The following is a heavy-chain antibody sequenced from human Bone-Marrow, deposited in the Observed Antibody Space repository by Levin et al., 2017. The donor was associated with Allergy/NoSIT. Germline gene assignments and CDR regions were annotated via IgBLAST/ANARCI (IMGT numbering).Heavy chain of an antibody. V-gene: IGHV1-69*13. Sequence: SVKVSCKASGGTFSSYAISWVRQAPGQGLEWMGGIIPIFGTANYAQKFQGRVTITADESTSTAYMELSSLRSEDTAVYYCARAVNYYGSGSYYTALDYWGQGTLVTVSS. D-gene: IGHD3-10*01. CDR2: IIPIFGTA. CDR1: GGTFSSYA. CDR3: ARAVNYYGSGSYYTALDY. J-gene: IGHJ4*02.